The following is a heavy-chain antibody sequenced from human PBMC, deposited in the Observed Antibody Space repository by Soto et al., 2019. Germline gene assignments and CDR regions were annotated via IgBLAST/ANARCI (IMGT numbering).Heavy chain of an antibody. CDR2: ISYDGSNK. CDR3: ARETFDI. J-gene: IGHJ3*02. Sequence: QVQLVESGGGVVQPGRSLRLSCAASGFTFSSYAMNWVRQAPGKGLEWVAVISYDGSNKYYADSVKGRFTISRDNSKNTLYLQMNSLRAEDTAVYYCARETFDIWGQGTMVTVSS. V-gene: IGHV3-30-3*01. CDR1: GFTFSSYA.